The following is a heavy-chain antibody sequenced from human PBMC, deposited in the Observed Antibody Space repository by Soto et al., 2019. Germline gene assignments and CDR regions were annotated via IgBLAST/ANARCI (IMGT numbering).Heavy chain of an antibody. J-gene: IGHJ4*02. D-gene: IGHD3-10*01. Sequence: PSETLSLTCAVSGYSISSGYYWGWIRQPPGKGLEWIGNIYHSGSTYYTPSLKSRVTISIDTSKNHFSLNLWSVTAADTAVYYCARGFGRSHFDYWGQGTLVTVSS. CDR1: GYSISSGYY. CDR3: ARGFGRSHFDY. V-gene: IGHV4-38-2*01. CDR2: IYHSGST.